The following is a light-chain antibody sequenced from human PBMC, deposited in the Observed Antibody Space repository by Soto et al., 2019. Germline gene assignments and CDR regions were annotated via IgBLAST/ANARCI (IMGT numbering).Light chain of an antibody. CDR3: QQYGSSPGT. V-gene: IGKV3-20*01. CDR2: GAS. Sequence: VLTQSACTLSLSPGERATLSCRASQSVTSNYLAWYQQKPGQAPRLLIFGASIRDTGIPDRFSGRGSGTVFTLTISRLEPEDFAVYYCQQYGSSPGTFGPGTKVDIK. CDR1: QSVTSNY. J-gene: IGKJ1*01.